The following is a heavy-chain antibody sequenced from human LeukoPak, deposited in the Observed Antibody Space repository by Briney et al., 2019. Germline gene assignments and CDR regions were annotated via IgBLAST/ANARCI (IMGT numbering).Heavy chain of an antibody. CDR3: ARHGYGDYFTPLDC. J-gene: IGHJ4*02. D-gene: IGHD4-17*01. V-gene: IGHV4-4*02. CDR1: GGSISSSNW. CDR2: IYHSGST. Sequence: PSETLSLTCAVSGGSISSSNWWSWVRQPPGKGLEWIGEIYHSGSTNYNPSLKSRVTISVDTSKNQFSLKLSSVTAADTAVYYCARHGYGDYFTPLDCWGQGTLVTVSS.